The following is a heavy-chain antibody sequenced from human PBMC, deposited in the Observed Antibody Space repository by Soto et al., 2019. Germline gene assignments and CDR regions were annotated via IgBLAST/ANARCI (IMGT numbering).Heavy chain of an antibody. V-gene: IGHV1-3*01. CDR2: INAGNGKT. Sequence: ASVKVSCKTSGYTFTSYAIHWVRQAPGQRLEWMGWINAGNGKTKCSQKFQGRVTITRDTSASTAYMELSSLRSEDTAVYYCARDREFDYWGQGTLVTVSS. CDR1: GYTFTSYA. CDR3: ARDREFDY. D-gene: IGHD3-10*01. J-gene: IGHJ4*02.